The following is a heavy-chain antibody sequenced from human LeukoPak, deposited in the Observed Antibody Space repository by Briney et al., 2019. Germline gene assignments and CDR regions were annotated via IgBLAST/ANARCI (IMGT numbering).Heavy chain of an antibody. V-gene: IGHV4-61*01. CDR2: IHYSGNT. CDR1: GDSISSTSYY. Sequence: PSETLSLTCTVSGDSISSTSYYWTWIRQPPGKGLEWIGYIHYSGNTNYNPSLKSRVTISVDTSKNQFSLKLSSVTAADTAVYYCARDWGRGYQRSFDYWGQGTLVTVSS. CDR3: ARDWGRGYQRSFDY. D-gene: IGHD3-22*01. J-gene: IGHJ4*02.